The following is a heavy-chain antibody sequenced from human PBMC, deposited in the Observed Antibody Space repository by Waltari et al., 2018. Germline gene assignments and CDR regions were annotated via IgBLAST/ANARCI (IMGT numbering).Heavy chain of an antibody. D-gene: IGHD3-10*01. CDR2: RKPDGTST. J-gene: IGHJ3*01. V-gene: IGHV3-74*01. Sequence: EVQLVESGGGLVHPGGSLRLSCAASGFTFSTFWMHWVRHLPGKGLVWGSHRKPDGTSTDYGDSVEGRFTISRDNAKNTLYLQMNSLRAEDTAIYYCVRDLYGRDDVWGQGTMVTVSS. CDR1: GFTFSTFW. CDR3: VRDLYGRDDV.